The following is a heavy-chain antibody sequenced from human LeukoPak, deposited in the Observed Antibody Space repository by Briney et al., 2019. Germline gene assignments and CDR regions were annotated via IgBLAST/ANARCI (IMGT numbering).Heavy chain of an antibody. D-gene: IGHD3-22*01. CDR3: ARVDSSGYLIDY. V-gene: IGHV1-46*01. CDR2: INPSGGST. J-gene: IGHJ4*02. CDR1: GYTFTSYY. Sequence: ASVKVSCKASGYTFTSYYMHWVRQAPGQGLEWMGIINPSGGSTSYAQKFQSRVTMTRDTSTSTVYMELSSLRSEDTAVYYRARVDSSGYLIDYWGQGTLVTVSS.